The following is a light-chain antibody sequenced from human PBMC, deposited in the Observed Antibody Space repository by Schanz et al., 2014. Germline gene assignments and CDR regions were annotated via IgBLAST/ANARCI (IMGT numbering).Light chain of an antibody. CDR3: CSYAGSNNFVV. J-gene: IGLJ2*01. V-gene: IGLV2-11*01. CDR1: GSDIGAYNR. Sequence: QSALTQPRSVSGSPGQSVTISCTGTGSDIGAYNRVSWYRQPPGSAPQVILYEVTNRPSGVPDRFSGSKSGNTASLTISGLQAEDEGDYYCCSYAGSNNFVVFGGGTKLTVL. CDR2: EVT.